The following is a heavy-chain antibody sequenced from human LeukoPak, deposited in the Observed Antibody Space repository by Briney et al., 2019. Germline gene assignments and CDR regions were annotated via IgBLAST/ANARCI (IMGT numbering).Heavy chain of an antibody. J-gene: IGHJ5*02. CDR1: GYTFTSYY. Sequence: ASVRVSCKASGYTFTSYYMHWVRQAPGQGLEWMGIINPSGGSTSYAQKFQGRVTMTRDTSTSTVYMELSSLRSEDTAVYYCARDGVPLGGGFDPWGQGTLVTVSS. V-gene: IGHV1-46*01. CDR3: ARDGVPLGGGFDP. CDR2: INPSGGST. D-gene: IGHD2-15*01.